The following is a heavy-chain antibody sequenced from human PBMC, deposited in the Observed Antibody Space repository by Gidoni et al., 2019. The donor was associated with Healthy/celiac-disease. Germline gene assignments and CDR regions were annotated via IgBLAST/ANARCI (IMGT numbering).Heavy chain of an antibody. Sequence: QQQLLQSGAEVKKPGSLVMVSCTASGTSFTGYYIHWVRQGPGQGREWMGRINPDSGGTNYAQKFQGRVTMTRDTSISTAYMVLSRLRSDDTAVYYCARSPGSINWNDEDYWGQGTLVTVSS. J-gene: IGHJ4*02. V-gene: IGHV1-2*06. CDR1: GTSFTGYY. D-gene: IGHD1-1*01. CDR2: INPDSGGT. CDR3: ARSPGSINWNDEDY.